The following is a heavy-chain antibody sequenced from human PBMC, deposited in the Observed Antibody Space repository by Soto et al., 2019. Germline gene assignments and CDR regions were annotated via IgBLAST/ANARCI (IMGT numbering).Heavy chain of an antibody. J-gene: IGHJ4*02. D-gene: IGHD3-3*01. CDR1: GFTFSSYA. Sequence: EVQLLESGGGLVQPGGSLRLSCAASGFTFSSYAMSWVRQAPGKGLEWVSAISGSGGSTYYADSVKGRFTISRDNSKNTLYLQMNCLRAEDTAVYYCAKFAVRFLEWLFYFDYWGQGTLVTVSS. V-gene: IGHV3-23*01. CDR3: AKFAVRFLEWLFYFDY. CDR2: ISGSGGST.